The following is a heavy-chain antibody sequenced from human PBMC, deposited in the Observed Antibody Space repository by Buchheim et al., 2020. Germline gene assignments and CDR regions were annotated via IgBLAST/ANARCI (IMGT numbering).Heavy chain of an antibody. J-gene: IGHJ4*02. CDR2: ISGSGSTT. CDR1: GFSFSGYA. Sequence: EVQLVDSGGGLVQPGESLRLSCAASGFSFSGYAMSWVRQAPGKGLEWVSSISGSGSTTFNAESVKGRFTISSDNSKNMLYLQMNSLRAEDTAVYFCAKGSRGYTNYYFDYWGQGTL. D-gene: IGHD4-11*01. CDR3: AKGSRGYTNYYFDY. V-gene: IGHV3-23*04.